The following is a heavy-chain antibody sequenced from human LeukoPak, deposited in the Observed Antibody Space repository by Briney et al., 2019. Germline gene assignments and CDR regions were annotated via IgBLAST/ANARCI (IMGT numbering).Heavy chain of an antibody. Sequence: ASVKVSCKASGYTFTDFYIHWVRQARGQGVEWMGWIGPNSGDTNYAQNFQGRVTMTRDTSISTAYMELSRLRSDDTAVYYCARGYCSGGSCYLGYWGQGTLVTVSS. CDR2: IGPNSGDT. D-gene: IGHD2-15*01. J-gene: IGHJ4*02. V-gene: IGHV1-2*02. CDR3: ARGYCSGGSCYLGY. CDR1: GYTFTDFY.